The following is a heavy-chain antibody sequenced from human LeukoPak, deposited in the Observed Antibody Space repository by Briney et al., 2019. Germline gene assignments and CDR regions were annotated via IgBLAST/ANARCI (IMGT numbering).Heavy chain of an antibody. CDR1: GFTFSSYG. CDR2: IWYDGSNK. J-gene: IGHJ4*02. Sequence: GGSLRLSCAASGFTFSSYGMHWVRQAPCKGLEWVAVIWYDGSNKYYADSVKGRFTISRDNSKNTLYLQMNSLRAEDTAVYYCAKSGPTYYYDSSGYAFDYWGQGTLVTVSS. CDR3: AKSGPTYYYDSSGYAFDY. V-gene: IGHV3-30*02. D-gene: IGHD3-22*01.